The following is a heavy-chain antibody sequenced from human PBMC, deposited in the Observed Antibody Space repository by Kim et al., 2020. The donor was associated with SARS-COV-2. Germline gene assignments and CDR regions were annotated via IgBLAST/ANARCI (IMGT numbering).Heavy chain of an antibody. D-gene: IGHD6-13*01. CDR3: ASTSSAQEYSSSWYWYYYYGMDV. Sequence: SVKVSCKASGGTFSSYAISWVRQAPGQGLEWMGGIIPIFGTANYAQKFQGRVTITADESTSTAYMELSSLRSEDTAVYYCASTSSAQEYSSSWYWYYYYGMDVWGQGTTVTVSS. CDR2: IIPIFGTA. J-gene: IGHJ6*02. V-gene: IGHV1-69*13. CDR1: GGTFSSYA.